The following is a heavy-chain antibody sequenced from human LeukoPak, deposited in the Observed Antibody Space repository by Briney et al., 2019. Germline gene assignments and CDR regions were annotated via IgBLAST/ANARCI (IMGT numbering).Heavy chain of an antibody. V-gene: IGHV3-21*01. D-gene: IGHD2-2*01. CDR3: AILPLGCSSTSCRHPFDP. J-gene: IGHJ5*02. CDR1: GFTFSSYS. CDR2: ISSSSSYI. Sequence: GGSLRLSCAASGFTFSSYSMNWVRQAPGKGLEWVSSISSSSSYIYYADSVKGRFTISRDNAKNSLYLQMNSLRAEDTAVYYCAILPLGCSSTSCRHPFDPWGQGTLVTVSS.